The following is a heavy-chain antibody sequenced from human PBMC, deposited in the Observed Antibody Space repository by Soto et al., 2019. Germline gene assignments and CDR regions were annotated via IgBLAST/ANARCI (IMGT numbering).Heavy chain of an antibody. V-gene: IGHV1-69*12. CDR1: GGTFSIYA. CDR2: IIPIFGTA. CDR3: ARASDGRYYYGMDV. D-gene: IGHD5-18*01. Sequence: QVQLVQSGAEVKKPGSSVKVSCKSSGGTFSIYAISWVRQAPGQGLEWMGGIIPIFGTANYAQKFQGRVTITADESTSTDYKELSSLISEETAVYYCARASDGRYYYGMDVWGQGNTVTVSS. J-gene: IGHJ6*02.